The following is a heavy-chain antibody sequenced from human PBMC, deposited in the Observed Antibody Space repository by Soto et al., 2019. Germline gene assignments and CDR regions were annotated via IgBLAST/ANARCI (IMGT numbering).Heavy chain of an antibody. V-gene: IGHV1-69*01. Sequence: QVQLVQSGAEVKKPGSSVKVSCKASGGTFSSYAISWVRQAPGQGLEWMGGIIPIFGTANYAQKFQGRVIIAADDTSTADLEVRSRLSDDTAAVYYATGDDLLAGAVHYYYGMDVWGQGTTVTVSS. CDR3: TGDDLLAGAVHYYYGMDV. CDR2: IIPIFGTA. J-gene: IGHJ6*02. CDR1: GGTFSSYA.